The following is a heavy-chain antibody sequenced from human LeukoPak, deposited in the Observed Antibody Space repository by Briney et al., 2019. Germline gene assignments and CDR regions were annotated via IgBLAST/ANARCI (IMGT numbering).Heavy chain of an antibody. J-gene: IGHJ2*01. Sequence: SETLSLTCAVSGGSISSGGYYWSWIRQHPGKGLEWIGYIYYSGSTYYNPSLKSRVTISVDTSKNQFSLKLSSVTAADTAVYYCAREGIAAAGNKYWYFDLWGRGTLVTVSS. CDR3: AREGIAAAGNKYWYFDL. V-gene: IGHV4-31*11. D-gene: IGHD6-13*01. CDR2: IYYSGST. CDR1: GGSISSGGYY.